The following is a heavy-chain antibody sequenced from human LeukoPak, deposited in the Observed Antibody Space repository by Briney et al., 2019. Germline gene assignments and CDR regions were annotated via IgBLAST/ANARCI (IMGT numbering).Heavy chain of an antibody. Sequence: GGSLRLSCAVSGFTFRSYWMHWVRQAPGKGLVWVSRINSDGSNTNYADSVKGRFTVSRDNAKNTLYLQMNSLRAEDTAVYYCATSNSDYWGQGTLVTVSS. V-gene: IGHV3-74*01. CDR2: INSDGSNT. J-gene: IGHJ4*02. CDR1: GFTFRSYW. CDR3: ATSNSDY.